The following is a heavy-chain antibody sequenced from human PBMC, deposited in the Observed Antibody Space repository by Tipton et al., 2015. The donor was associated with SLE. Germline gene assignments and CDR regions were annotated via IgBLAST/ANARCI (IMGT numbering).Heavy chain of an antibody. J-gene: IGHJ3*02. CDR3: AREEGQWDAFDI. V-gene: IGHV4-39*07. D-gene: IGHD2-8*01. CDR1: GGSISSSSYY. Sequence: TLSLTCTVSGGSISSSSYYWGWIRQPPGKGLEWIGTIYYNGRTYYNPSLKSRVTISVDTSKNQFSLKLSSVTAADTAVYYCAREEGQWDAFDIWGQGTVVTVSS. CDR2: IYYNGRT.